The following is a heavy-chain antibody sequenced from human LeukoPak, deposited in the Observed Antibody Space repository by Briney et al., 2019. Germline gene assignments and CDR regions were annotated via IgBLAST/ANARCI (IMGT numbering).Heavy chain of an antibody. V-gene: IGHV4-34*01. CDR3: ARALIYYGSGRPIDY. Sequence: PSETLSLTCAVYGGSFSGYYWSWIRQPPGKGLEWIGEINHSGSTNYNPALKSRVTISVDTSKNQFSLKLSSVTAADTAVYYCARALIYYGSGRPIDYWGQATLVTVSS. CDR2: INHSGST. J-gene: IGHJ4*02. D-gene: IGHD3-10*01. CDR1: GGSFSGYY.